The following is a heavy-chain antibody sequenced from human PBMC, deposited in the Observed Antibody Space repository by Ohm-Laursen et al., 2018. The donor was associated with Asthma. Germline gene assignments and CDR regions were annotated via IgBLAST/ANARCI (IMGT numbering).Heavy chain of an antibody. J-gene: IGHJ4*02. Sequence: GTLSLTCTVSGGSISSYYWSWIRQPPGKGLEWIGYIYYSGSTNYNPSLKSRVTISVDTSKNQFSLKLNSVTAADTAVYYCARGNLYSSGWYRTYFDYWGQGTLVTVSS. CDR2: IYYSGST. CDR1: GGSISSYY. D-gene: IGHD6-19*01. CDR3: ARGNLYSSGWYRTYFDY. V-gene: IGHV4-59*01.